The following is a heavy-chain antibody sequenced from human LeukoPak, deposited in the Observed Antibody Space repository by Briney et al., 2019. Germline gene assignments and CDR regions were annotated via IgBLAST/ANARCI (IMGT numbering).Heavy chain of an antibody. CDR1: GDSVSSNSVA. CDR3: ARYPTIAVAGAAT. CDR2: TYYKSKWYN. Sequence: SQTLSLTCAISGDSVSSNSVAWNWIRQSPSRGLEWLGRTYYKSKWYNDYAVSVKSRITINPDTSKNQFSLKLSSVTAADTAVYYCARYPTIAVAGAATWGQGTLVAVSS. J-gene: IGHJ4*02. D-gene: IGHD6-19*01. V-gene: IGHV6-1*01.